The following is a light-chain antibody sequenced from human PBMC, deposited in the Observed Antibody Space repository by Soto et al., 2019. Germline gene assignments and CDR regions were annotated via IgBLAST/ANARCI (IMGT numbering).Light chain of an antibody. CDR2: DDS. CDR3: QVWDSSSDLLVV. J-gene: IGLJ2*01. CDR1: NIGSNS. V-gene: IGLV3-21*02. Sequence: SYELTQPPSVSVAPGQTARITCGGNNIGSNSVHWYQQKPGQAPVLVVYDDSDRPSGIPERFSGSNSGNTATLTISRVEAGDEADYYCQVWDSSSDLLVVLGGGTKVTVL.